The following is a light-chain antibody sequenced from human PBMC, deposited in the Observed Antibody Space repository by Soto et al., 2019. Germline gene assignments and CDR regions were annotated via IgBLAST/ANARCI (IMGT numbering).Light chain of an antibody. CDR1: QSVSSN. CDR2: GAS. Sequence: EIVMTQSPATLSVSPGERVTISCRASQSVSSNLAWYQQKPGQAPRLLIYGASTMATGIPARFSGSGSGTEFTLTISSLQSEDFAVYYCQQYNNWPSWTFGQGTKVEIK. V-gene: IGKV3-15*01. CDR3: QQYNNWPSWT. J-gene: IGKJ1*01.